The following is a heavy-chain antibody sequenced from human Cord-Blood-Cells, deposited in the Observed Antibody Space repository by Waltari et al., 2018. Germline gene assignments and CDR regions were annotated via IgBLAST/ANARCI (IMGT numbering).Heavy chain of an antibody. V-gene: IGHV4-4*02. CDR2: IYHSGST. CDR1: GGSISSSNW. D-gene: IGHD6-6*01. CDR3: ARFKGAARPCAFDI. J-gene: IGHJ3*02. Sequence: QVQLQESGPGLVKPSGTLSLTCAVSGGSISSSNWWSWVRQPPGKGLGWIGEIYHSGSTNYNPSLKRRFTISVDKSKNQFSLKLSSVTAADTAVYYCARFKGAARPCAFDIWGQGTMVTVSS.